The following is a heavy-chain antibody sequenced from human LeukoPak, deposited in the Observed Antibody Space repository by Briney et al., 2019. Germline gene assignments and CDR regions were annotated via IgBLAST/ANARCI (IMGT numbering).Heavy chain of an antibody. D-gene: IGHD1-26*01. Sequence: HPGGSLRLSCAASGFTFSNSWMTWVRQAPGKGLEWVAHINEDGSDKYYVDSVTGRFSISRDNTKNSLYLQMSSLRAEDTAVYYCATWSNAWEFDYWGQGTLVSVSS. CDR1: GFTFSNSW. V-gene: IGHV3-7*05. CDR2: INEDGSDK. J-gene: IGHJ4*02. CDR3: ATWSNAWEFDY.